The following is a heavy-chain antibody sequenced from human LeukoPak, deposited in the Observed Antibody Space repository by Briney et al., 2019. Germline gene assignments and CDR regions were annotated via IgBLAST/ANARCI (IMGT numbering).Heavy chain of an antibody. CDR1: GGSISSSHW. CDR3: AREFVQGSSLPYFDY. J-gene: IGHJ4*02. CDR2: IHHSGST. V-gene: IGHV4-4*02. Sequence: SETLSLTCTVSGGSISSSHWWGWVRQPPGKGLEWVGEIHHSGSTNSNPSLKSRVTISVDKSKNQFSLRLNSVTAADTAVCYCAREFVQGSSLPYFDYWGQGTLVTVSS. D-gene: IGHD1-26*01.